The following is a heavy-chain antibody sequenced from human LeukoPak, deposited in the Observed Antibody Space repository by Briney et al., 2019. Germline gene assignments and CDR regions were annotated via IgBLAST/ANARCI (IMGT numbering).Heavy chain of an antibody. D-gene: IGHD4-17*01. CDR3: ARSTYGDYGFDY. Sequence: GGSLRLSCAASGFTFSDYYMSWIRQAPGKGLEWLSYISSSGSYTNYADSVKGRFTISRDNAKNSLYLQMNSLRAEDTAVYYCARSTYGDYGFDYWGQGTLVTVSA. V-gene: IGHV3-11*06. J-gene: IGHJ4*02. CDR1: GFTFSDYY. CDR2: ISSSGSYT.